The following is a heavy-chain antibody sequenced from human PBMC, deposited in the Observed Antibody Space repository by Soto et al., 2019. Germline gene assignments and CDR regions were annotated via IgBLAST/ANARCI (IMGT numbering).Heavy chain of an antibody. J-gene: IGHJ3*02. CDR3: ARDRRLYYYDSSGSTPLYAFDI. Sequence: GASVKVSCKASGYTFIGYYMHWVRQAPGQGLEWMGWINPNSGGANYAQKFQGRVTMTRDTSISTAYMELSRLRSDDTAVYYCARDRRLYYYDSSGSTPLYAFDIWGQGTMVTVSS. V-gene: IGHV1-2*02. CDR2: INPNSGGA. CDR1: GYTFIGYY. D-gene: IGHD3-22*01.